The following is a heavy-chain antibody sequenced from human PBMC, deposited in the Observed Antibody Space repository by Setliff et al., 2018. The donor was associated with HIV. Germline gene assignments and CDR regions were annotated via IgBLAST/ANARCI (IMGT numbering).Heavy chain of an antibody. V-gene: IGHV4-34*01. Sequence: SSETLSLTCAVYGGSFSGYYWSWIRQPPGKGLEWIGEINHSGSTNYNPSLKSRVTISVDTSKNQFSLKLSSVTAADTAVYYCARRGAAMVLNWFDPWGQGTLVTVSS. D-gene: IGHD5-18*01. J-gene: IGHJ5*02. CDR1: GGSFSGYY. CDR3: ARRGAAMVLNWFDP. CDR2: INHSGST.